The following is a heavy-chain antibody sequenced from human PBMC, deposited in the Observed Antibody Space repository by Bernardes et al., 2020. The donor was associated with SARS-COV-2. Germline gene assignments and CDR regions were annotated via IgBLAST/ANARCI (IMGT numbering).Heavy chain of an antibody. D-gene: IGHD1-26*01. CDR1: GYSFTSYW. CDR3: ARHDNVDLSNGRYYWYGLDV. J-gene: IGHJ6*02. CDR2: IYPGDSDT. Sequence: GESLKISCKGSGYSFTSYWIGWVRQMPGKGLEWMGIIYPGDSDTTYSPSFQGQVTISADKSISTAYLQWSSLKASDTAMYYCARHDNVDLSNGRYYWYGLDVWGQGTTVTVSS. V-gene: IGHV5-51*01.